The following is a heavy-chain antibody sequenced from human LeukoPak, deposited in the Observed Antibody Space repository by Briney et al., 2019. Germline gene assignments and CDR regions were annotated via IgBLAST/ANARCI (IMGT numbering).Heavy chain of an antibody. D-gene: IGHD2/OR15-2a*01. J-gene: IGHJ6*02. CDR1: GFTFSRYW. V-gene: IGHV3-74*01. Sequence: PGGSLRLSCAASGFTFSRYWMHWLRQAPGKGLAWVSRVSTDGSSTSYADSVKGRFTISRDNGKNTLYLQMNSLRAEDTAVYYCASYLTSIPSGMDVWGQGTTVTVSS. CDR3: ASYLTSIPSGMDV. CDR2: VSTDGSST.